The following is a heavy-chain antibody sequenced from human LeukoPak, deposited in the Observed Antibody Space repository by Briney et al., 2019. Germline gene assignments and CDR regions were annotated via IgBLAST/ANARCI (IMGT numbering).Heavy chain of an antibody. CDR3: AEESSSSWLN. Sequence: GGSLRLSCAASGFTFNNYAMTWVRQAPGKGLEWVSTVSGSGGYTYYADSVKGRFTISRDNSNKKTLFLQMNSLRDEGTAVFYCAEESSSSWLNWGQGTLVTVPS. CDR1: GFTFNNYA. CDR2: VSGSGGYT. D-gene: IGHD6-13*01. V-gene: IGHV3-23*01. J-gene: IGHJ4*02.